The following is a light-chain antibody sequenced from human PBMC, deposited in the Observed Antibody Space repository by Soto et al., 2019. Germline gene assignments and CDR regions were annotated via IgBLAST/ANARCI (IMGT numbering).Light chain of an antibody. J-gene: IGKJ1*01. CDR1: QSISSW. CDR3: QQYYSYLWT. Sequence: DIPMTQSPSTLSASVGDRVTITCRASQSISSWLAWYQQKPGKAPKLLIYKACSLESGVPSRFSGSGSGTEFTLTISSLQPDDSATYYCQQYYSYLWTFGQGTKVEIK. CDR2: KAC. V-gene: IGKV1-5*03.